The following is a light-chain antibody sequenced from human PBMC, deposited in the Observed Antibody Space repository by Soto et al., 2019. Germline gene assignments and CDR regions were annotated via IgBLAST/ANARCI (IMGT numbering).Light chain of an antibody. CDR1: QSISSY. Sequence: DIQMTQSPSSLSASVGARVTITCRASQSISSYLNWYQQKPGKAPKLMIYAASSLQSGVPSRFSGSGSGTDCTLTISSLQPEDVATYYCQQSYSTPLTLGQGTKVDIK. J-gene: IGKJ1*01. CDR3: QQSYSTPLT. CDR2: AAS. V-gene: IGKV1-39*01.